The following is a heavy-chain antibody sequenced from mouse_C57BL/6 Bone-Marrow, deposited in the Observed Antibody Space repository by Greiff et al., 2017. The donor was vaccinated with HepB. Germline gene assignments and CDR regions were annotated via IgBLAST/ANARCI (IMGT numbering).Heavy chain of an antibody. Sequence: VQLQQSGAELVKPGASVKMSCKASGYTFTSYWITWVKQRPGQGLEWIGDIYPGSGSTNYNEKFKSKATLTVDTSSSTAYMQLSSLTSEDSAVYYCARWLLRGHYFDYWGQGTTLTVSS. V-gene: IGHV1-55*01. D-gene: IGHD2-3*01. CDR1: GYTFTSYW. CDR3: ARWLLRGHYFDY. J-gene: IGHJ2*01. CDR2: IYPGSGST.